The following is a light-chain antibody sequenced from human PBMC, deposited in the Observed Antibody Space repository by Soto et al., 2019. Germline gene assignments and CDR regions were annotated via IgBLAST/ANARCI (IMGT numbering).Light chain of an antibody. Sequence: IVMTQSPATLSVSPGEIAALSFGAMQSLSSNLAWYQQKPSQAPRLLIYGASTRATGIPARFSGSGSGTEFTLTISSLQSEDFAVYYCQQYGSSPTWTFGHGTKVDTK. V-gene: IGKV3-15*01. CDR2: GAS. CDR3: QQYGSSPTWT. J-gene: IGKJ1*01. CDR1: QSLSSN.